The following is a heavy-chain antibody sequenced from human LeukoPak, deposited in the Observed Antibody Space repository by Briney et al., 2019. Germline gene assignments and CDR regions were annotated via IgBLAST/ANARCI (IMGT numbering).Heavy chain of an antibody. CDR1: GCSISSSSYY. Sequence: SETLSLTCTVSGCSISSSSYYWGWIRQPPGKGLEWIGSIYYSGSTYYNPSLKSRVTISVDTSKNQFSLKLSSVTAADTAVYYCARTQRWSGYFDYWGQGTLVTVSS. CDR3: ARTQRWSGYFDY. V-gene: IGHV4-39*07. D-gene: IGHD3-3*01. CDR2: IYYSGST. J-gene: IGHJ4*02.